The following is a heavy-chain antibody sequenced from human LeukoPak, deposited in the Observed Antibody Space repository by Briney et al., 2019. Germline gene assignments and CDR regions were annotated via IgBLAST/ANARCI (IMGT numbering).Heavy chain of an antibody. D-gene: IGHD3-22*01. J-gene: IGHJ5*02. CDR3: TKDPFYDSSGYPT. Sequence: GGSLRLSCAASGFTFSSTAMSWVRQAPRKGLEWVSAISGSGVSTYYADSVKGRFTISRDNSKNTLYLEMNSLRAEDTATYYCTKDPFYDSSGYPTWGQGTLVTVSS. CDR2: ISGSGVST. V-gene: IGHV3-23*01. CDR1: GFTFSSTA.